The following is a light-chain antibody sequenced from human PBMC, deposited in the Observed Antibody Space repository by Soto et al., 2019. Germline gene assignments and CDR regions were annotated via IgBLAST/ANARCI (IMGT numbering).Light chain of an antibody. CDR1: QGVSSQ. CDR2: EVS. J-gene: IGKJ1*01. Sequence: IKLTQVPSSPPASVEDAVTTTVRASQGVSSQLAWQQQKPGKAPKLLIYEVSTLQSGVPSRFSGSGSGTDFTLTISSLQPEDFAVYYCQQYVYSHWTFGQGTKVDIK. CDR3: QQYVYSHWT. V-gene: IGKV1-9*01.